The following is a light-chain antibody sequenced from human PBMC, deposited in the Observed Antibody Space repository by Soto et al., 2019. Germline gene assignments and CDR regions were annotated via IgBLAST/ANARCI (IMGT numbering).Light chain of an antibody. CDR1: QSIATY. CDR3: QQSYSTPLT. V-gene: IGKV1-39*01. Sequence: DIPLTQSPSPLSASVGDRVTITCRASQSIATYLNWYQQKPGKAPKLLIYGASSLQSGVPSRFSGSGSGTDFTLIISSLQPEDFASYYCQQSYSTPLTFGGGTKVEIK. CDR2: GAS. J-gene: IGKJ4*01.